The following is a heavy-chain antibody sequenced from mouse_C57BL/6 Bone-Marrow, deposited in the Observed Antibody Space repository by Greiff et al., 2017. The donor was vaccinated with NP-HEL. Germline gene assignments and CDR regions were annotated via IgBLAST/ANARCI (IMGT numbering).Heavy chain of an antibody. CDR3: TRVGSGYFDV. Sequence: EVMLVESGEGLVKPGGSLKLSCAASGFTFSSYAMSWVRQTPEKRLEWVAYISSGGDYIYYADTVKGRFTISRDNARNTLYLQMSRLKSEDTAMYYCTRVGSGYFDVWGTGTTVTVSS. CDR1: GFTFSSYA. J-gene: IGHJ1*03. D-gene: IGHD3-2*02. V-gene: IGHV5-9-1*02. CDR2: ISSGGDYI.